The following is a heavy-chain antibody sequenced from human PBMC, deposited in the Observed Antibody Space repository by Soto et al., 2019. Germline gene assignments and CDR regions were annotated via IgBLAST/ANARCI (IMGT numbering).Heavy chain of an antibody. CDR2: INPNSGGT. D-gene: IGHD3-3*01. CDR1: GYTFTGYY. CDR3: ARDLNPWTYYDFWSGYYRGYYYYGMDV. Sequence: QVQLVQSGAEVKKPGASVKVSCKASGYTFTGYYMHWVRQAPGQGLEWMGWINPNSGGTNYAQKFQGWVTMTRDTYISTAYMELSRLRSDDTAVYYCARDLNPWTYYDFWSGYYRGYYYYGMDVWGQGTTVTVSS. V-gene: IGHV1-2*04. J-gene: IGHJ6*02.